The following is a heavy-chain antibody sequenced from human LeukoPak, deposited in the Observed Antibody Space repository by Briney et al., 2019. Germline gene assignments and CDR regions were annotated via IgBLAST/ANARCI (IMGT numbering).Heavy chain of an antibody. CDR1: GYTFTGYY. V-gene: IGHV1-2*02. D-gene: IGHD3-22*01. Sequence: ASVKVSCKASGYTFTGYYMHWVRQAPGQGLEWMGWINPNSGGTNYAQKFQGRVTMTRDTSISTAYMELSRLRSDDTAEYYCASPLDSSGYIFDYWGQGTLVTVSS. J-gene: IGHJ4*02. CDR2: INPNSGGT. CDR3: ASPLDSSGYIFDY.